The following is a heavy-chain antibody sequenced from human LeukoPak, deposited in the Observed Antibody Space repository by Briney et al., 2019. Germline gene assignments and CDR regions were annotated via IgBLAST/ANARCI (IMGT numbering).Heavy chain of an antibody. D-gene: IGHD4-11*01. V-gene: IGHV3-33*06. CDR2: IWYDGSKR. CDR1: EFTFGDYG. Sequence: GRSLRLSCVASEFTFGDYGMHWVRQAPGKGLEWVAVIWYDGSKRYYADSVKGRFTISRDNSKNTIYLQMNSLRVEDTAVYYCAKDAQRGFDYSNSLESWGQGTLVTVSS. CDR3: AKDAQRGFDYSNSLES. J-gene: IGHJ5*01.